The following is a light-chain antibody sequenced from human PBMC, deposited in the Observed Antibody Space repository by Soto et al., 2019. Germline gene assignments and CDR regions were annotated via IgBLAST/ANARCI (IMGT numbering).Light chain of an antibody. CDR2: DTS. CDR1: QMISTK. CDR3: KQYNTWRSIT. V-gene: IGKV3-15*01. J-gene: IGKJ5*01. Sequence: IVRAQSPGSLSLSPGEGATLSWWASQMISTKLAWYQHRPGQAPRLLIYDTSTRAAGIPARFSGSGSGTDFTLTISSLQSEDFAVYYCKQYNTWRSITFGQGTRLEIK.